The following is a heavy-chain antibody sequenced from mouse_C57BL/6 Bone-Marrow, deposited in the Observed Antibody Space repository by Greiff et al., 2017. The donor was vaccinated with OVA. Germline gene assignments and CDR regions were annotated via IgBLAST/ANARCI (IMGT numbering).Heavy chain of an antibody. CDR2: IYPSDSET. J-gene: IGHJ3*01. V-gene: IGHV1-61*01. Sequence: QVQLQQSGAELVRPGSSVKLSCKASGYTFTSYWMDWVKQRPGQGLEWIGNIYPSDSETHYNQKFKDKATLTVDKSSSTAYMQLSSLTSEDSAVYYCARVDGYPLFAYWGQGTLVTVSA. CDR1: GYTFTSYW. D-gene: IGHD2-3*01. CDR3: ARVDGYPLFAY.